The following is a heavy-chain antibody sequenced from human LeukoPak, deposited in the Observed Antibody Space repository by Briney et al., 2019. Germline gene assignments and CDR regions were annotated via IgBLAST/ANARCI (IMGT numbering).Heavy chain of an antibody. D-gene: IGHD4-17*01. CDR2: IYYSGST. J-gene: IGHJ5*02. V-gene: IGHV4-31*03. Sequence: SETLSLTCTVSGGSISSGGYYWSWIRQHPGKGLEWLGYIYYSGSTYYNPSLKSRVTISVDTSKNQFSLKLSSVTAADTAVYYCARRGGYGDYIYWFDPWGQGTLVTVSS. CDR1: GGSISSGGYY. CDR3: ARRGGYGDYIYWFDP.